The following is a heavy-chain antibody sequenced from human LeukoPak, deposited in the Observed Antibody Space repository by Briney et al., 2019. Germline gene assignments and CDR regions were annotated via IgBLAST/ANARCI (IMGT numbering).Heavy chain of an antibody. V-gene: IGHV4-59*06. Sequence: SETLSLTCTVSGGSINNYYWSWIRQSPGKGLEWIGYIYYSGSTYYNPSLKSRVTISVDTSKNQFSLKLSSVTAADTAVYYCARGEDGYNSIDYWGQGTLVTVSS. CDR3: ARGEDGYNSIDY. D-gene: IGHD5-24*01. J-gene: IGHJ4*02. CDR2: IYYSGST. CDR1: GGSINNYY.